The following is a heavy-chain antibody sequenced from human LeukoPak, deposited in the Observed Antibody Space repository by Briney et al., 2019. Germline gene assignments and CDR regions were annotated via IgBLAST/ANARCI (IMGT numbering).Heavy chain of an antibody. CDR1: GGSISSYY. V-gene: IGHV4-59*01. J-gene: IGHJ5*02. Sequence: SETLSLTCTVSGGSISSYYWSWIRQPPGKGLEWIGYIYYSGSTNYNPSLKSRVTISVDTSKNQFSLKLSSVTAAGTAVYYCARATAMVRGYNWFDPWGQGTLVTVSS. CDR3: ARATAMVRGYNWFDP. CDR2: IYYSGST. D-gene: IGHD3-10*01.